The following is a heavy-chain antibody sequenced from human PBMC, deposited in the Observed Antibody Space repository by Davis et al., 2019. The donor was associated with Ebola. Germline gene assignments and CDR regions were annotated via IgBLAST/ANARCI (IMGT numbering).Heavy chain of an antibody. CDR1: VYTFTDYN. CDR2: VILKSGAT. CDR3: ARGHNYAHEY. Sequence: ASVKVSCKASVYTFTDYNIHWLRQAPGQGLEGLVRVILKSGATNYAAKFQGRVTMTRETSISTVYMELSSLRYDDTADYYCARGHNYAHEYWGQGTLVTVSS. J-gene: IGHJ4*02. V-gene: IGHV1-2*06. D-gene: IGHD4-11*01.